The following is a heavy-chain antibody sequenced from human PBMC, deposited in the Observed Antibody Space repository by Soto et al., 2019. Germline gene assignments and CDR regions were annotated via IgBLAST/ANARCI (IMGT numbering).Heavy chain of an antibody. Sequence: PGGSLRLSCASSGFSFSSYWMSWVRQAPGKGLEWVANIKEDGSEKYYVDSVKGRFTISRDNARNSLSLQMNSLRAEDTAVYFCARVKYHYDSTGNLGRYYYYYGMDVWGQGTPVTAP. CDR2: IKEDGSEK. D-gene: IGHD3-22*01. J-gene: IGHJ6*02. V-gene: IGHV3-7*01. CDR3: ARVKYHYDSTGNLGRYYYYYGMDV. CDR1: GFSFSSYW.